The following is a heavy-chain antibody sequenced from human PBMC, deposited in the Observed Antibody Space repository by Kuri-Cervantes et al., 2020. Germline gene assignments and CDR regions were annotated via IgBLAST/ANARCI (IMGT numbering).Heavy chain of an antibody. Sequence: ASVKVSCKASGYTFTSYAMHWVRQAPGQRLEWMGWINAGNGNTNYAQKFQGRVTITRDTSASTAYMELSSLRSEDTAVYYCARAPPYSGYDWGTLKYWGQGTLVTVSS. CDR3: ARAPPYSGYDWGTLKY. D-gene: IGHD5-12*01. J-gene: IGHJ4*02. V-gene: IGHV1-3*01. CDR2: INAGNGNT. CDR1: GYTFTSYA.